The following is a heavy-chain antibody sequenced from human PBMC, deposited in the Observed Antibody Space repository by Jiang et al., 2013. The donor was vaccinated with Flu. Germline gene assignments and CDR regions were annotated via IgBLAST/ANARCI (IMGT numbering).Heavy chain of an antibody. V-gene: IGHV3-33*01. J-gene: IGHJ4*02. CDR2: IWYDGSNK. Sequence: VIWYDGSNKYYADPVKGRFTISRDNSKNTLYLQMNSLRAEDTAVYYCARDGGYSYGYLDYWGQGTLVTVSS. CDR3: ARDGGYSYGYLDY. D-gene: IGHD5-18*01.